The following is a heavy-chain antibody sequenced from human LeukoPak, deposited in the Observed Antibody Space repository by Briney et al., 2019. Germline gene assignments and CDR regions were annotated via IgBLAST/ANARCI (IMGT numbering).Heavy chain of an antibody. Sequence: ASVKVSCKASGYTFTGYYMHWVRQAPGQGLEWMGGIIPIFGTANYAQKFQGRVTITADESTSTAYMELSSLRSEDTAVYYCARVRRHWFEYYMDVWGKGTTVTISS. D-gene: IGHD3-10*01. J-gene: IGHJ6*03. V-gene: IGHV1-69*13. CDR3: ARVRRHWFEYYMDV. CDR2: IIPIFGTA. CDR1: GYTFTGYY.